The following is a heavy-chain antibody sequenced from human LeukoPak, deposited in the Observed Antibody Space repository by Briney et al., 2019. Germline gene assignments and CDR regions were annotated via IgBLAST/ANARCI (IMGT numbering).Heavy chain of an antibody. D-gene: IGHD1-14*01. J-gene: IGHJ3*01. CDR1: GFTFGNSW. Sequence: GASLRLSCASSGFTFGNSWVHWVRQAPGKELVWVSLINADGSTATYADSVKGRFTISRDNARNTLSLQMNSLTIEDTAVYYCVVVVEPPDSDGFDVWGQGTMITVSS. CDR3: VVVVEPPDSDGFDV. CDR2: INADGSTA. V-gene: IGHV3-74*01.